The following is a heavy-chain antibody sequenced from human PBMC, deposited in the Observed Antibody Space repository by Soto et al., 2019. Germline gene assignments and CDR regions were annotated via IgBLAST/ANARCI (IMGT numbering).Heavy chain of an antibody. J-gene: IGHJ6*02. CDR3: AKTSSGWYPYYYYGMDV. V-gene: IGHV3-30*18. CDR1: GFTFSSYG. CDR2: ISYDGSNK. D-gene: IGHD6-19*01. Sequence: GGSLRLSCAASGFTFSSYGMHWVRQAPGKGLEWVAVISYDGSNKYYADSVKGRFTISRDNSKNTLYLQMNSLRAEDTAVYYCAKTSSGWYPYYYYGMDVWGQGTTVTVSS.